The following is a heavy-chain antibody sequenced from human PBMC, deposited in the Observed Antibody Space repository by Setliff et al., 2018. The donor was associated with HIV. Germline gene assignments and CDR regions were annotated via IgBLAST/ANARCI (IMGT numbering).Heavy chain of an antibody. D-gene: IGHD3-22*01. Sequence: SVKVSCKASGYTFANHRVNWVRQAPGQGLEWMGGIIPIFGTANYAHKFQGSVTITTDESTSTAYMDLSSLRSEDTAVYYCATESSASFDKFYDYGMDVWGQGTTVTVSS. CDR2: IIPIFGTA. J-gene: IGHJ6*02. CDR1: GYTFANHR. V-gene: IGHV1-69*05. CDR3: ATESSASFDKFYDYGMDV.